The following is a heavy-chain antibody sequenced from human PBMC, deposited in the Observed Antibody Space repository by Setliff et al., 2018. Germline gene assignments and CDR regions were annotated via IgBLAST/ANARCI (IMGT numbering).Heavy chain of an antibody. CDR1: GGSISSSRYS. Sequence: ASETLSLTCSVSGGSISSSRYSWGWIRQTPGEGLEWIGSIYYSGSTYYNPSLESRVTISVDTSKNQVSLKLSSMTAADTAVYYCARGRPPLVGDYWGQGTLVTVSS. CDR2: IYYSGST. J-gene: IGHJ4*02. V-gene: IGHV4-39*07. CDR3: ARGRPPLVGDY. D-gene: IGHD2-2*01.